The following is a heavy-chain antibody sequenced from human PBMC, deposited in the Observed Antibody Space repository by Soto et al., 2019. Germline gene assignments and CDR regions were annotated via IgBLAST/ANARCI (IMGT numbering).Heavy chain of an antibody. D-gene: IGHD3-16*02. CDR3: ARDGTGAPVWGNYRADY. J-gene: IGHJ4*01. CDR2: IKQDGSEK. CDR1: GFTFSRYW. V-gene: IGHV3-7*03. Sequence: PGGSLRLSCVASGFTFSRYWMSWVRQAPGKGLEWVANIKQDGSEKYYVDSVKGRFTISRDNAKNSLYLQMNSLRVDDTALYYCARDGTGAPVWGNYRADYWAHGALVTVS.